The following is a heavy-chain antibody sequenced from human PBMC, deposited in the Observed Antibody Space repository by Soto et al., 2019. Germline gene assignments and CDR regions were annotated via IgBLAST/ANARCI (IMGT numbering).Heavy chain of an antibody. CDR1: GGTFSSYA. CDR2: IIPIFGTA. CDR3: AVTGMVRGVIFDY. D-gene: IGHD3-10*01. J-gene: IGHJ4*02. Sequence: QVQLVQSGAEVKKPGCSEKVSCEASGGTFSSYAISWVRQAPGQGLEWMGGIIPIFGTANYAQKFQGRVTITADESTSTAYMELSSLRSEDTPVYYCAVTGMVRGVIFDYWGQGTLVTVSS. V-gene: IGHV1-69*01.